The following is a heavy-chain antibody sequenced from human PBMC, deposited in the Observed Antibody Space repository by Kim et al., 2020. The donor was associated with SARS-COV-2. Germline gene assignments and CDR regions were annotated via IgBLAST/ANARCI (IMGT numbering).Heavy chain of an antibody. V-gene: IGHV1-2*06. D-gene: IGHD3-3*01. Sequence: ASVKVSCKASGYTFTGYYMHWVRQAPGQGLEWMGRINPNSGGTNYAQKFQGRVTMTRDTSISTAYMELSRLRSDDTAVYYCARERFLGPHAFDIWGQGTMVTVSS. CDR3: ARERFLGPHAFDI. CDR2: INPNSGGT. CDR1: GYTFTGYY. J-gene: IGHJ3*02.